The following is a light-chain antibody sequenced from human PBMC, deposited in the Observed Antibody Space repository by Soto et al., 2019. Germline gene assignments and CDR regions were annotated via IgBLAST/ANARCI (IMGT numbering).Light chain of an antibody. J-gene: IGKJ4*01. CDR2: DTS. CDR1: QGIGDT. CDR3: QPYNNWPLT. V-gene: IGKV3-15*01. Sequence: EIVMTQSPATLSLSPGEGATLSCRASQGIGDTLAWYQQKPGQTPRLLIYDTSIRATGVPARFSGSRSGAEFTLTISSLQSEDFAIYYCQPYNNWPLTFGGGTKVDIK.